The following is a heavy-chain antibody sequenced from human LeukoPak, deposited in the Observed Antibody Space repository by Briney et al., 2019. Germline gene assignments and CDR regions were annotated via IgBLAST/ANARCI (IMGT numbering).Heavy chain of an antibody. Sequence: ASVKVSCKASGYTFTSYYMHWVRQAPGRGLEWMGIINPSGGSTSYAQKFQGRVTMTRDMSTSTVYMELSSLRSEDTAVYYCARGRVTAIFDYWGQGTLVTVSS. J-gene: IGHJ4*02. CDR3: ARGRVTAIFDY. V-gene: IGHV1-46*01. D-gene: IGHD2-21*02. CDR1: GYTFTSYY. CDR2: INPSGGST.